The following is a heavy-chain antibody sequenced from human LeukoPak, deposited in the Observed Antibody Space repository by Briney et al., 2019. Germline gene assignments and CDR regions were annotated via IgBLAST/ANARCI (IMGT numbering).Heavy chain of an antibody. J-gene: IGHJ4*02. CDR3: ATDYYDSSGYLFDY. D-gene: IGHD3-22*01. Sequence: VASVKVSCKVSGYTLTELSMHWVRQAPGKGLEWMGGFDPEDGETIYAQKFQGRVTMTEDTSADTAYMELSSLRSEDTAVYYCATDYYDSSGYLFDYWGQGTLVTVSS. CDR2: FDPEDGET. CDR1: GYTLTELS. V-gene: IGHV1-24*01.